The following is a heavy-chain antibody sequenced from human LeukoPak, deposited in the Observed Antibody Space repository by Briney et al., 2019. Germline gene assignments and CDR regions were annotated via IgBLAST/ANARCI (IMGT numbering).Heavy chain of an antibody. V-gene: IGHV3-23*01. D-gene: IGHD3-22*01. CDR3: AKVGYDSSGYPYYFDY. CDR2: ISGSGGNT. J-gene: IGHJ4*02. CDR1: GFTFSSYA. Sequence: GGSLRLSCAASGFTFSSYAMSWVRQAPRKGLEWVSSISGSGGNTYYADSVKGRFTISRDNSKNTLCLQMYSLRAEDTAVYYCAKVGYDSSGYPYYFDYWGQGTLATISS.